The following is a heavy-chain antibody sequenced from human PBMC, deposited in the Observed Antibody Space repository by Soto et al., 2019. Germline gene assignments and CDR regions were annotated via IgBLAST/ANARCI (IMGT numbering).Heavy chain of an antibody. J-gene: IGHJ4*02. Sequence: RQAPGKGLEWVAVISYDGSTKYYADSVKGRFTISRDNSKNTLYLQMNSLRPEDTAVYYCARAITIFGVVIIPYYFDYWGQGTLVTVSS. D-gene: IGHD3-3*01. V-gene: IGHV3-30-3*01. CDR3: ARAITIFGVVIIPYYFDY. CDR2: ISYDGSTK.